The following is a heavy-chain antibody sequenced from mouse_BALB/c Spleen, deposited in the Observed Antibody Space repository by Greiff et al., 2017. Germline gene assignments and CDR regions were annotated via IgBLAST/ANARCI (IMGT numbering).Heavy chain of an antibody. V-gene: IGHV14-3*02. J-gene: IGHJ3*01. Sequence: VQLQQSGAELVKPGASVKLSCTASGFNIKDTYMHWVKQRPEQGLEWIGMIDPANGNTKYDPKFQGKATITADTSSNTAYLQLSSLTSEDTAVYYCGPFTATWFAYWGQGTLVTVSA. CDR3: GPFTATWFAY. CDR1: GFNIKDTY. D-gene: IGHD1-2*01. CDR2: IDPANGNT.